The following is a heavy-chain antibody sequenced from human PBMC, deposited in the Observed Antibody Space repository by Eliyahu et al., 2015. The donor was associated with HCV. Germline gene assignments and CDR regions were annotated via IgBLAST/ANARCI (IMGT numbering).Heavy chain of an antibody. CDR1: GFTFGDYA. CDR2: IRSKAYGGTT. Sequence: EVQLVESGGGLVKPGRSLRLSCTASGFTFGDYARAGFAQAPGKGLEWVGFIRSKAYGGTTEYAASVKGRFTISRDDSKSIAYLQMNSLKTEDTAVYYCTKGYSSSWYVRIFDYWGQGTLVTVSS. CDR3: TKGYSSSWYVRIFDY. V-gene: IGHV3-49*05. D-gene: IGHD6-13*01. J-gene: IGHJ4*02.